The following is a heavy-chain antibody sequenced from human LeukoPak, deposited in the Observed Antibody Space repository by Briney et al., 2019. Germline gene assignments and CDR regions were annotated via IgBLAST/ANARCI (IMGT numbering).Heavy chain of an antibody. J-gene: IGHJ4*02. D-gene: IGHD2-15*01. CDR2: IYYSGST. CDR1: GGSISSSSYY. Sequence: SETLSLTCTVSGGSISSSSYYWGWIRQPPGKGLEWIGSIYYSGSTYYNPSLKSRVTISVDTSKNQFSLKLSSVTAADTAVYYCARGVPKSGYFDYWGQGTLVTVSS. CDR3: ARGVPKSGYFDY. V-gene: IGHV4-39*01.